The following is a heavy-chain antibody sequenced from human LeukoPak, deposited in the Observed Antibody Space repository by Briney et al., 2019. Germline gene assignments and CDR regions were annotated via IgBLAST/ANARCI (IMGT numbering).Heavy chain of an antibody. Sequence: GGSLRLSCAASGFTVSSNCMSWVRQAPGKGLEWVSVIYSGGSTYYADSVEGRFTISRDNSKNTLYLQMNSLRAEDTAVYYCAGDYYGSGSYYDYWGQGTLVTVSS. J-gene: IGHJ4*02. CDR3: AGDYYGSGSYYDY. CDR1: GFTVSSNC. V-gene: IGHV3-66*01. D-gene: IGHD3-10*01. CDR2: IYSGGST.